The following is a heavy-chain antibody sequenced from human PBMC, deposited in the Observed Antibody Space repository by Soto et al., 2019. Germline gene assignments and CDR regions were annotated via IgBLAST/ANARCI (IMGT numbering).Heavy chain of an antibody. CDR3: ARAAGGYDYDYYYYYMDV. J-gene: IGHJ6*03. D-gene: IGHD5-12*01. CDR1: GFTVSSNY. Sequence: GGSLRLSCAASGFTVSSNYMSWVRQAPWKGLEWVSVIYSGGSTYYADSVKVRFTISRDNSKNTLYLQMNSLRAEDTAVYYCARAAGGYDYDYYYYYMDVWGKGTTVTVSS. CDR2: IYSGGST. V-gene: IGHV3-66*01.